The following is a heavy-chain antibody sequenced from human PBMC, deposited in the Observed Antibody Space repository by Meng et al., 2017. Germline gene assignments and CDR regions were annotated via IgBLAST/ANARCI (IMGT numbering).Heavy chain of an antibody. Sequence: EWQLVEPGGVFVKPGGSLRLSCAASGFTFSNAWMTWVRQAPGKGLEWIGRMKSNVDGGTVDYAAAVKGRFFISRDDSENTFYLQMNSLKTEDTAVYYCSGHVDYWGHGTLVTVSS. CDR3: SGHVDY. V-gene: IGHV3-15*01. J-gene: IGHJ4*01. CDR1: GFTFSNAW. CDR2: MKSNVDGGTV.